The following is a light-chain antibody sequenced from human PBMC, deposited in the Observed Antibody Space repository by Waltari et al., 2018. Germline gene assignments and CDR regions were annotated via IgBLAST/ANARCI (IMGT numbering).Light chain of an antibody. Sequence: DIVMTQSPDSLAVSLGERATINCKSSQSVLYSSNNKNYLAWYQQKPGQPPKLLIYWASTRESGVPDRFSGSGSGTDFTLTISSLQAEDVAVYYCQQCYSTPYTFGHGTKLEI. CDR1: QSVLYSSNNKNY. J-gene: IGKJ2*01. V-gene: IGKV4-1*01. CDR3: QQCYSTPYT. CDR2: WAS.